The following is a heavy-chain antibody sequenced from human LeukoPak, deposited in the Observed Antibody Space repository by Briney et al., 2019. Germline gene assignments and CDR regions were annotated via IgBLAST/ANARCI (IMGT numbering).Heavy chain of an antibody. J-gene: IGHJ6*04. CDR1: GFTFSSYW. V-gene: IGHV3-7*01. D-gene: IGHD3-10*01. CDR2: IKQDGGEK. Sequence: GGSLRLSCAASGFTFSSYWMSWVRQAPGKGLEWVANIKQDGGEKYYVGSVKGRFTVSRDNAKNSLYLQMNSLRAEDTTVYYCEREWNYHGSGIMDVWGKGTTVTVSS. CDR3: EREWNYHGSGIMDV.